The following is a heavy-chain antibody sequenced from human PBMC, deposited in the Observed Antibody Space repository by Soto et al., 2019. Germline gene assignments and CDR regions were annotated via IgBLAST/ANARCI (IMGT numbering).Heavy chain of an antibody. J-gene: IGHJ4*02. D-gene: IGHD2-15*01. CDR2: ISAYNGNT. CDR3: ARVGYCSGGSCYFGFDY. CDR1: GYTFTSYG. Sequence: ASVKVSCKASGYTFTSYGISWVRQAPGQGLEWMGWISAYNGNTNYAQKLQGRVTMTTDTSTSTAYMELRSLRSDDTAVYYCARVGYCSGGSCYFGFDYWGQGTLVTVSS. V-gene: IGHV1-18*04.